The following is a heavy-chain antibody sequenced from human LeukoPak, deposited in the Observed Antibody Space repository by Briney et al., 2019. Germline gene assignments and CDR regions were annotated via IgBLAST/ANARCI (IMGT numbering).Heavy chain of an antibody. V-gene: IGHV3-73*01. CDR1: GFTFSGSA. Sequence: GGSLRLSCAAPGFTFSGSAIHWARQASGKGLEWVGRIRGKENSYTAAYAASVKGRFTISRDDSENTAYLQMNSLKTEDTAVYYCNVRAVDGSFDYWGQGTLVSVSS. CDR3: NVRAVDGSFDY. CDR2: IRGKENSYTA. J-gene: IGHJ4*02. D-gene: IGHD6-19*01.